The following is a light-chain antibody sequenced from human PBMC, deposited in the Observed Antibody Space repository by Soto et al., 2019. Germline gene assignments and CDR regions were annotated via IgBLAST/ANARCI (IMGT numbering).Light chain of an antibody. CDR2: VAS. CDR1: QSVSSTK. V-gene: IGKV3-20*01. CDR3: QQFGSSPLLT. J-gene: IGKJ4*01. Sequence: EMVLTQAPGTLSLSPGERATLSCRASQSVSSTKLAWYQQRPGQAPRLLIFVASNRATGVPDRFSGSGSGTDFTLAISRLEPEDFAVYYSQQFGSSPLLTFGGGTKVEIK.